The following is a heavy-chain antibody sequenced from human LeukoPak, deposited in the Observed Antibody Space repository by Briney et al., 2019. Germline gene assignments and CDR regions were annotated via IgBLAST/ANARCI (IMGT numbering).Heavy chain of an antibody. J-gene: IGHJ6*03. CDR1: GFTFSNSA. Sequence: GGSLRLSCGASGFTFSNSAMRWVRQAPGKGREWVSGISASGHYTYNADSAKGRFTISRDNSKNTLYLQMNSLRAEDTALYIDVWGKGTTVTVSS. CDR2: ISASGHYT. CDR3: V. V-gene: IGHV3-23*01.